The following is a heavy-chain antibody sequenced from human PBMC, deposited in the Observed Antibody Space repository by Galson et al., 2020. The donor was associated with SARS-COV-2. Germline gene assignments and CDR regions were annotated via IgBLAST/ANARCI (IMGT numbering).Heavy chain of an antibody. Sequence: SLKLSCAASGFTFSSYAINWLRQAPGKGLEWVSGISGSGSATYYAGSVKGRFTISRDNSQNTLYLQMNVLRAEDTAIYYCAKRHRDSSGFDYWGQGARVTVSS. CDR2: ISGSGSAT. V-gene: IGHV3-23*01. J-gene: IGHJ4*02. D-gene: IGHD3-22*01. CDR1: GFTFSSYA. CDR3: AKRHRDSSGFDY.